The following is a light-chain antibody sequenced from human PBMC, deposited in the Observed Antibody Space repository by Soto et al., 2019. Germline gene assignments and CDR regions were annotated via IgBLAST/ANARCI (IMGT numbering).Light chain of an antibody. CDR2: DAS. Sequence: IVMTQSPATLSVSPGERATLSCRASQGIGSTLAWYQQKPGQTPRLLIYDASTRATGIPARFSGIGSGTEFTLIISSLQSEDFALYYCHQRQSWPRTFGQGTKVDIK. V-gene: IGKV3-15*01. CDR3: HQRQSWPRT. CDR1: QGIGST. J-gene: IGKJ1*01.